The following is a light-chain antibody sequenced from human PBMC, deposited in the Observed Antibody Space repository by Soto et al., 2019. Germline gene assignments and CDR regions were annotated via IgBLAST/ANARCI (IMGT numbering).Light chain of an antibody. CDR1: QSVSSSY. CDR2: DAS. Sequence: EIVLTQSPATLSLSPGERATLSCGASQSVSSSYLAWYQQKPGLAPRLLIYDASSRATGIPDRFSGSGSGTDFTLTISRLEPEDVAVYYYQQYGSSPPITFGQGTRLEIK. CDR3: QQYGSSPPIT. V-gene: IGKV3D-20*01. J-gene: IGKJ5*01.